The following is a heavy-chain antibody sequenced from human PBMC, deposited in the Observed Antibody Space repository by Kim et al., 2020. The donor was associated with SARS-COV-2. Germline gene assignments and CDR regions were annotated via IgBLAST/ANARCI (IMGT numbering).Heavy chain of an antibody. V-gene: IGHV3-15*01. CDR3: TTWSGSS. CDR2: GGST. D-gene: IGHD3-10*01. Sequence: GGSTDYAAPVKDRCTSSRDDSKNTLYLQMNRLKTEDTAVFYCTTWSGSSWGQGTLVTVSS. J-gene: IGHJ5*02.